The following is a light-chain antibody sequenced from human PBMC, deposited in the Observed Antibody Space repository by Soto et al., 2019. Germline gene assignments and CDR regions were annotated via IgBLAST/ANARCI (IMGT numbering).Light chain of an antibody. CDR3: QGYKSAPMYT. Sequence: DIQMTQSPSTLSSFVGDRVTITCRASQSIYNWFYWYQQKPGTAPRRLISYASTWKSGVPSRFSGSGSGTDLTLTISILQPEAFATYYCQGYKSAPMYTFGQGTKLEIK. CDR1: QSIYNW. CDR2: YAS. V-gene: IGKV1-5*01. J-gene: IGKJ2*01.